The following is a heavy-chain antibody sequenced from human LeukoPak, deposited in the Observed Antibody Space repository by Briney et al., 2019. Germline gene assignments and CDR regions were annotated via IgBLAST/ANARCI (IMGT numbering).Heavy chain of an antibody. V-gene: IGHV4-34*01. D-gene: IGHD3-10*01. Sequence: SETLSLTCVVYGGSFSGDYWSWICQPPGRGLEWIGEINHSGRTNYNPSLKSRVTISVDTSKNQFSLKLSSVTAADTAVYYCAREGFGELSHFDYWGQGTLVTVSS. J-gene: IGHJ4*02. CDR1: GGSFSGDY. CDR3: AREGFGELSHFDY. CDR2: INHSGRT.